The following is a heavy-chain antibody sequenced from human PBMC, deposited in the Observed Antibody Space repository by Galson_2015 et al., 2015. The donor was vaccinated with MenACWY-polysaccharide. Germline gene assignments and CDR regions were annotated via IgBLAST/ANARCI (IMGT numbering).Heavy chain of an antibody. Sequence: ETLSLTCAVSGGSIFINNWWGWVRQAPGQGLEWIGEVYHTGSTNYNPSLSSRVTLSIDTSKNQFALKLTSGTAADTAVYYCAVKPGYWGQGALVTVSS. V-gene: IGHV4-4*02. CDR3: AVKPGY. CDR2: VYHTGST. J-gene: IGHJ4*02. CDR1: GGSIFINNW.